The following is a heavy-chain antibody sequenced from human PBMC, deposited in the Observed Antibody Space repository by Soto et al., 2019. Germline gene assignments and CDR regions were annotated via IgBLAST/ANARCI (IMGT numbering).Heavy chain of an antibody. CDR2: IVPIYRTA. V-gene: IGHV1-69*13. J-gene: IGHJ4*02. D-gene: IGHD6-13*01. CDR3: VRDSGAKLSSS. Sequence: ASVKVSCKASGGTFSSYRINWVRQAPGQGLEWVGGIVPIYRTADYAQKFQGRVTITADESARPSYMELRSLKSQGTAVYYCVRDSGAKLSSSWGQGTLVTVSS. CDR1: GGTFSSYR.